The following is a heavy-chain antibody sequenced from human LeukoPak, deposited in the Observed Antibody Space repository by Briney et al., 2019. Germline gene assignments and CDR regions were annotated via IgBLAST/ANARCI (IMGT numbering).Heavy chain of an antibody. CDR3: AREVVAGDNCFDP. CDR1: GYDFTDYY. D-gene: IGHD2-2*01. V-gene: IGHV1-2*02. CDR2: INSNTGGT. Sequence: ASVKVSCKTSGYDFTDYYIHWVRQAPGQGLEWMGWINSNTGGTNYAQRSQGRVTMTRDTSMSAAYMELSRLRSDDTAVYYCAREVVAGDNCFDPWGQGTLVTVSS. J-gene: IGHJ5*02.